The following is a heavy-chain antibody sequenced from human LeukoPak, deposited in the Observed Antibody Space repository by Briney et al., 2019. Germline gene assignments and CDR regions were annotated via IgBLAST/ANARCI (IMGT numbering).Heavy chain of an antibody. V-gene: IGHV4-59*01. CDR3: AKGGGRFEN. J-gene: IGHJ4*02. CDR2: ISYSGTT. CDR1: GGSTNPYY. Sequence: SETLSLTCTVSGGSTNPYYWSWIRQPPGKGLEWIGYISYSGTTNYNPSLKSRVTISVDTSKNQFSLKLSSVTAADTAVYYCAKGGGRFENWGQGTLVTVSS.